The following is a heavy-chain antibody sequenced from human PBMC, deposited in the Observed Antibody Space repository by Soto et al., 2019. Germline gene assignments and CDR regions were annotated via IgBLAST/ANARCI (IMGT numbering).Heavy chain of an antibody. CDR1: GFTFSSFG. CDR2: IWYDGSKK. V-gene: IGHV3-33*01. J-gene: IGHJ6*02. Sequence: QVQVVESGGGVVQPGRSLRLSCAASGFTFSSFGMYWVRQAPGKGLEWVSLIWYDGSKKSYGDSVKGRFTISRDNSRNRVYLQMNSLRADDTAVYYCARDASYYSLWSGYYPSRNGMDVWGQGTTVTVSS. D-gene: IGHD3-3*01. CDR3: ARDASYYSLWSGYYPSRNGMDV.